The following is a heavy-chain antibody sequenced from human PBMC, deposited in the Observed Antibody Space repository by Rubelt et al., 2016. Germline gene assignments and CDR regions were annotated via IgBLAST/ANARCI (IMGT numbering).Heavy chain of an antibody. J-gene: IGHJ4*02. CDR2: IKQDGSEK. CDR1: GFTFSSYW. Sequence: SLRLSCAASGFTFSSYWMSWVRQAPGKGLEWVANIKQDGSEKYYVDSVKGHFTISRDNAENSLYLQMDSLRAEDTAVYFCATMGPIVYYFDNWGQGSLVTVSS. V-gene: IGHV3-7*01. CDR3: ATMGPIVYYFDN. D-gene: IGHD1-26*01.